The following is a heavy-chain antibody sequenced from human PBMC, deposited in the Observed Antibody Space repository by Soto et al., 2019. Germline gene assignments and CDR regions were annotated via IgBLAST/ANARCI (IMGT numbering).Heavy chain of an antibody. Sequence: EASVKVSCKASGGTFSSYTISWVRQAPGQGLEWMGRIIPILGIANYAQKFQGRVTITADKSTSTAYMELSSLRSEDTAVYYCARDSSGYEYFQHWGQGTLVTVSS. CDR2: IIPILGIA. J-gene: IGHJ1*01. CDR3: ARDSSGYEYFQH. D-gene: IGHD3-22*01. V-gene: IGHV1-69*04. CDR1: GGTFSSYT.